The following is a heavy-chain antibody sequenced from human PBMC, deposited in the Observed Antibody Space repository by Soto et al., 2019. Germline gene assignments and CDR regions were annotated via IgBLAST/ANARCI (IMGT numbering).Heavy chain of an antibody. D-gene: IGHD3-10*01. CDR3: ARAPYYGSGRGAFDI. Sequence: QVQLQESGPGLVKPSETLSLTCTVSGGSISSYYWSWIRQPPGKGLEWIGYIYYSGSTNYNPSLKSRVTISVDTSKNQFSLKLSSVTAADTAVYYFARAPYYGSGRGAFDIWGQGTMVTVSS. J-gene: IGHJ3*02. CDR1: GGSISSYY. CDR2: IYYSGST. V-gene: IGHV4-59*01.